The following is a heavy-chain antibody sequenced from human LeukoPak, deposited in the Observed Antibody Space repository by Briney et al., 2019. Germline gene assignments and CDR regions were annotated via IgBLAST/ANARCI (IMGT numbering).Heavy chain of an antibody. D-gene: IGHD4-17*01. CDR3: ARGWTLERSIDYGDYGLNYGMDV. Sequence: PSETLSLTCTVSGYSISSGYYWGWIRQPPGKGLEWIGSIYYSGSTYYNPSLKSRVTISVDTSKNQFSLKLSSVTAADTAVYYCARGWTLERSIDYGDYGLNYGMDVWGQGTTVTVSS. V-gene: IGHV4-38-2*02. CDR1: GYSISSGYY. CDR2: IYYSGST. J-gene: IGHJ6*02.